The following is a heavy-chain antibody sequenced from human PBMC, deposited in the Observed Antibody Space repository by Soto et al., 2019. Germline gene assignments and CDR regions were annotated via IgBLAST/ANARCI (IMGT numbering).Heavy chain of an antibody. D-gene: IGHD3-22*01. Sequence: QVQLQESGPGLVKPSGTLSLTCAVSGGSISSSNWWSWVRQPPGKGLEWIGEIYHSGSTNYNPSLKSRVTISVDKSKNQFSLKLISVTAADTAVYYCAREGGVDYYESSGPNWYFDLWGRGTLVTVSS. J-gene: IGHJ2*01. CDR1: GGSISSSNW. V-gene: IGHV4-4*02. CDR2: IYHSGST. CDR3: AREGGVDYYESSGPNWYFDL.